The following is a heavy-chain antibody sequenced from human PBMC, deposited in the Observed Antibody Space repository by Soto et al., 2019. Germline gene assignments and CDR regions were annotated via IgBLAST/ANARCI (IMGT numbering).Heavy chain of an antibody. J-gene: IGHJ4*02. CDR1: GGSFSGYY. V-gene: IGHV4-34*01. CDR3: ARKPLRPGIWGSYRSHTGPVYFDY. Sequence: QVQLQQWGAGLLKPSETLSLTCAVYGGSFSGYYWSWIRQPPGKGLEWIGEINHSGSTNYNPSLKSRINISVDTSKNQFALKLSSVTAADTAVYYCARKPLRPGIWGSYRSHTGPVYFDYWGQGTLVTVSS. D-gene: IGHD3-16*02. CDR2: INHSGST.